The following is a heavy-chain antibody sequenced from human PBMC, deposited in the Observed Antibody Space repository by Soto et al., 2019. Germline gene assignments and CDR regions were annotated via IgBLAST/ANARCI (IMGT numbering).Heavy chain of an antibody. CDR3: AEDTVAGYAEYFQH. V-gene: IGHV3-23*01. Sequence: PGGSLRLSCAASGFTVSSNYMSWVRQAPGKGLEWVSAISGSGGSTYYADSVKGRFTISRDNSKNTLYLQMNSLRAEDTAVYYCAEDTVAGYAEYFQHWGQGTLVTVSS. J-gene: IGHJ1*01. D-gene: IGHD6-19*01. CDR1: GFTVSSNY. CDR2: ISGSGGST.